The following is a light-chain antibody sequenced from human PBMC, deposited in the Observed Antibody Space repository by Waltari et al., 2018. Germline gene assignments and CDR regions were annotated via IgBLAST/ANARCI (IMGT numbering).Light chain of an antibody. CDR2: QDS. J-gene: IGLJ2*01. CDR1: KLGDKY. Sequence: SYELTQPPSVSVSPGQTASITCSGYKLGDKYACLYQQKPGHSPVLVSYQDSKRPSGNPERFSGSNAGNTATLTISGTQAMDEADYYCQAWDSSTVVFGGGTKLTVL. V-gene: IGLV3-1*01. CDR3: QAWDSSTVV.